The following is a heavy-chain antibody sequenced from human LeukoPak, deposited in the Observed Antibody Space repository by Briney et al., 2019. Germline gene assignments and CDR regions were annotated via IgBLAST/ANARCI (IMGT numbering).Heavy chain of an antibody. CDR2: ISYDGSNK. V-gene: IGHV3-30*03. J-gene: IGHJ4*02. Sequence: PGGSLRLSCAASGFTFSSYGMHWVRQAPGKGLEWVAVISYDGSNKYYADSVKGRFTISRDNAKNSLYLQMNSLRAEDTAVYYCASLLWFGELSPHYFDYWGQGTLVTVSS. D-gene: IGHD3-10*01. CDR1: GFTFSSYG. CDR3: ASLLWFGELSPHYFDY.